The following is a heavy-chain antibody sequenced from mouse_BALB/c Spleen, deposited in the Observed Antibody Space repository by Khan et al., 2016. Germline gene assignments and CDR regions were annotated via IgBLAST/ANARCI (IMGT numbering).Heavy chain of an antibody. D-gene: IGHD2-1*01. Sequence: QIQLVQSGPELKKPGETVKISCKASAYTFTDYGMNWVKQAPGKGLKWMGRINTYTGESTYADDFKGRFAFALETSASTAYLQIINLKSEDTATYFCGKGFGNYGFFDFWGQGTTLTVSS. CDR2: INTYTGES. J-gene: IGHJ2*01. CDR3: GKGFGNYGFFDF. CDR1: AYTFTDYG. V-gene: IGHV9-3-1*01.